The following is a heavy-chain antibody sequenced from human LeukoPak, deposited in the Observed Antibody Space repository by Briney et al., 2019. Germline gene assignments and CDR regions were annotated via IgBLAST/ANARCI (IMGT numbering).Heavy chain of an antibody. CDR3: ARIADGYNRPPGY. D-gene: IGHD5-24*01. V-gene: IGHV4-34*01. CDR2: INHGGST. J-gene: IGHJ4*02. Sequence: PSETLSLTCAVYVGSFSGYYWRWIRQPPRKGLEWVGEINHGGSTNYNPSLKSRVTISVDTSKNQFSLKLTSVTAADTAVYYCARIADGYNRPPGYWGQGTTVTVSS. CDR1: VGSFSGYY.